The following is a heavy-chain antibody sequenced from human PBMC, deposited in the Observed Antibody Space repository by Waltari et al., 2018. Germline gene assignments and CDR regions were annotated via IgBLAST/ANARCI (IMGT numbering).Heavy chain of an antibody. V-gene: IGHV1-3*01. CDR3: ASSPPRSGGYYNVVY. CDR2: INAGNGNT. J-gene: IGHJ4*02. Sequence: QVQLVQSGAEVKKPGASVKVSCKASGYTFTSYAMHWVRQAPGQRLEWMGWINAGNGNTKYSQKFQGRVTITRDTSASTAYMELSSLRSEDTAVYYCASSPPRSGGYYNVVYWGQGTLVTVSS. D-gene: IGHD3-10*01. CDR1: GYTFTSYA.